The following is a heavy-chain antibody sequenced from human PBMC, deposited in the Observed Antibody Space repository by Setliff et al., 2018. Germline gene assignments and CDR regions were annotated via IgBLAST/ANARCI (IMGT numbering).Heavy chain of an antibody. CDR2: IDPSGGYS. J-gene: IGHJ6*03. CDR1: GYTFTRYY. V-gene: IGHV1-46*01. D-gene: IGHD2-2*01. Sequence: ASVKVSCKASGYTFTRYYMHWVRQAPGQGLEWMGIIDPSGGYSNYAQKFQGRVTMTRDTSTSTVYMEMSSLRSEDTAVYYCAREPTRTGGFYYLDVWGEGTTVTVSS. CDR3: AREPTRTGGFYYLDV.